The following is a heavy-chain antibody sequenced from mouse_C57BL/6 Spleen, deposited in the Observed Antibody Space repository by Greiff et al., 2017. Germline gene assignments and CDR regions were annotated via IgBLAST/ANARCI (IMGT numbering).Heavy chain of an antibody. CDR2: IDPSDSYT. Sequence: QVQLQQPGAELVMPGASVKLSCKASGYTFTSYWMHWVKQRPGQGLEWIGEIDPSDSYTNYNQKFKGKSTFSVDKSSSTAYMQLSSLTSEDSAVYYCARSEDAMDYWGQGTSVTVSS. J-gene: IGHJ4*01. V-gene: IGHV1-69*01. CDR3: ARSEDAMDY. CDR1: GYTFTSYW.